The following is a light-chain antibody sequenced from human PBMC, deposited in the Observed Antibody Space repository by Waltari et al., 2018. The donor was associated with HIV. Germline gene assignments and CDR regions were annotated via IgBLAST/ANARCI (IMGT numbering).Light chain of an antibody. CDR2: KDD. CDR1: ALPKQF. CDR3: ESADDSGDHWV. J-gene: IGLJ3*02. Sequence: SYELTQPPSVSVSPGQTARITCSGDALPKQFAYWYQQKAGQAPLMVIYKDDQRPSGIPDRFAGSMSGTTVTLIISGVQPEDEADYYCESADDSGDHWVFGGGTKLSIL. V-gene: IGLV3-25*03.